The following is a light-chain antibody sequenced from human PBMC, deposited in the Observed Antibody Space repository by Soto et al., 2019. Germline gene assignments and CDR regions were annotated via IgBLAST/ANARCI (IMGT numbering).Light chain of an antibody. J-gene: IGKJ5*01. CDR1: QSIGKH. CDR3: QQSYSTPPF. V-gene: IGKV1-39*01. CDR2: AAS. Sequence: DIQMTQSPSFLSASVGDRVTITCRASQSIGKHLNWYQQKPGKAPKFLIYAASSLQSGVPSRFSGSGSGTDFTLTISSLQPEDFATYYCQQSYSTPPFFGQGTRLEIK.